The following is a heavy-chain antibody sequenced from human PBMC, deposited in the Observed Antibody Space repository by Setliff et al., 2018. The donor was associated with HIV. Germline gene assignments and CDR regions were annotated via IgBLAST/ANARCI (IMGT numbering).Heavy chain of an antibody. Sequence: ASVKVSCKASGYIFSGYYLHWVRQAPGQGLEWMGMINPSGASTSYAQKFQGRVTMTRDTSTSTVYMELSSLRSEDTAVYYCARVPLSGGLYFDYWGQGTLVTVSS. CDR2: INPSGAST. CDR3: ARVPLSGGLYFDY. V-gene: IGHV1-46*01. CDR1: GYIFSGYY. J-gene: IGHJ4*02. D-gene: IGHD5-12*01.